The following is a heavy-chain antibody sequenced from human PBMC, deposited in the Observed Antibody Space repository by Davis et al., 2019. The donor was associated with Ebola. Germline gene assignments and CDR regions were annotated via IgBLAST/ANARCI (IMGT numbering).Heavy chain of an antibody. J-gene: IGHJ4*02. CDR1: GGTFSSYA. D-gene: IGHD2-21*01. Sequence: AASVKVSCKASGGTFSSYAFSWVRQAPGQGLEWMGGIIPIFGTANYAQKFQGRVTITADESTSTAYMELSSLRSEDTATYYCARYCSWTDCSYFDCWGQGTLVTVSS. CDR2: IIPIFGTA. V-gene: IGHV1-69*13. CDR3: ARYCSWTDCSYFDC.